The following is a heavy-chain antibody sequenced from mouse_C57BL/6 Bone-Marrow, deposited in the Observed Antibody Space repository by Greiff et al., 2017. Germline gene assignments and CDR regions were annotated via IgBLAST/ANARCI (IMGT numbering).Heavy chain of an antibody. D-gene: IGHD2-4*01. CDR3: ARSPYYDYPWFAY. V-gene: IGHV1-7*01. CDR2: INPSSGYT. CDR1: GYTFTSYW. Sequence: VKVVESGAELAKPGASVKLSCKASGYTFTSYWMHWVKQRPGQGLEWIGYINPSSGYTKYNQKFKDKATLTADKSSSTAYMQLSSLTYEDSAVYYCARSPYYDYPWFAYWGQGTLVTVSA. J-gene: IGHJ3*01.